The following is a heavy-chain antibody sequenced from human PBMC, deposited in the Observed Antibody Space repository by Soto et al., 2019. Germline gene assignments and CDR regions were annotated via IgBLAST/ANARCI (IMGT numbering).Heavy chain of an antibody. CDR3: ARDRGYSDMWYGYWPATPNFDY. V-gene: IGHV1-18*01. CDR2: ISAYNGNT. J-gene: IGHJ4*02. Sequence: ASVKVSCKASGYTFTSYGISWVRQAPGQGLEWMGWISAYNGNTNYAQKLQGRVTMTTDTSTSTAYMELRSLRSDDTAVYYCARDRGYSDMWYGYWPATPNFDYWGRRTLVPVSS. CDR1: GYTFTSYG. D-gene: IGHD4-17*01.